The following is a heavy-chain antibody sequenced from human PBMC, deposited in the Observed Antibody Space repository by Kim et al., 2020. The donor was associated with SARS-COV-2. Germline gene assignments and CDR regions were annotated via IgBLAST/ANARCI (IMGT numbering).Heavy chain of an antibody. V-gene: IGHV3-9*01. Sequence: GGSLRLSCAASGFTFDDYAMHWVRQAPGKGLEWVSGISWNSGSIGYADSVKGRFTISRDNAKNSLYLQMNSLRAEDTALYYCAKGIVQNPGIAAAGTGAFDYCGQGTLVTVSS. CDR2: ISWNSGSI. CDR3: AKGIVQNPGIAAAGTGAFDY. CDR1: GFTFDDYA. D-gene: IGHD6-13*01. J-gene: IGHJ4*02.